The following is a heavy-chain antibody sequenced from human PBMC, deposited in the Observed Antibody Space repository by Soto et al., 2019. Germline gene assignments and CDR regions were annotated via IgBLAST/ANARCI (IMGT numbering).Heavy chain of an antibody. CDR1: GYTFTSYD. Sequence: ASVKVSCKGSGYTFTSYDINWVRQATGQRLEWMGWMNPNSGNTGYAQKFQGRVTMTRNTSISTAYMELSSLRSEDTAVYYCERGRSDAFDIWGQGTMVTVSS. V-gene: IGHV1-8*01. CDR3: ERGRSDAFDI. CDR2: MNPNSGNT. J-gene: IGHJ3*02.